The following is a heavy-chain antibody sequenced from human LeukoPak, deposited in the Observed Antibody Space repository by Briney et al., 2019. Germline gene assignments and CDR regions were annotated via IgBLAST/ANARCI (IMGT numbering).Heavy chain of an antibody. CDR2: LFYSGST. Sequence: SETLSLTCTVSGGSISSYYWSWIRQPPGKGLEWIAYLFYSGSTDYNPSLESRVTISVDTSKNQFSLKPRSVTAADTAVYYCATVAVIRGVTYFDYWGQGTLVTVSS. CDR3: ATVAVIRGVTYFDY. J-gene: IGHJ4*02. V-gene: IGHV4-59*01. D-gene: IGHD3-10*01. CDR1: GGSISSYY.